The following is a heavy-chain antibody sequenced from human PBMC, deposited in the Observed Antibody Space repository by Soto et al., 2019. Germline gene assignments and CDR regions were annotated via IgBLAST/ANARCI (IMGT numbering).Heavy chain of an antibody. CDR2: ISGSGGTT. D-gene: IGHD3-22*01. J-gene: IGHJ4*02. V-gene: IGHV3-23*01. Sequence: GWSLRLSCVASGFTFSSSAMNWVRQAPGKGLEWVSTISGSGGTTYYADSVKGRFTISRDNSKNTVYLQMNSLRAEDTAVYYCAKDLEKGGYYDSSGYYLDYWGQGTLVTVSS. CDR1: GFTFSSSA. CDR3: AKDLEKGGYYDSSGYYLDY.